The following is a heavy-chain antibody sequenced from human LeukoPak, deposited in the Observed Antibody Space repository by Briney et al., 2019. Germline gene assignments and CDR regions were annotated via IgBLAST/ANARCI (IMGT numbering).Heavy chain of an antibody. D-gene: IGHD1-1*01. CDR2: IRQDGSEK. J-gene: IGHJ3*02. V-gene: IGHV3-7*04. CDR1: GFTFSSYA. Sequence: GGSLRLSCAASGFTFSSYAMSWGRQAPGKGLEWVANIRQDGSEKYYVDSVKGRFTISRDNAKSSLYLQMNSLRAEDTAVYYCARSSSWTFDIWGQGTMVTVSS. CDR3: ARSSSWTFDI.